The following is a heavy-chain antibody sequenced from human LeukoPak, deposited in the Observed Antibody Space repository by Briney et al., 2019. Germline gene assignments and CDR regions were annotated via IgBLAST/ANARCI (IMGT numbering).Heavy chain of an antibody. CDR1: GGSISSYY. D-gene: IGHD3-22*01. Sequence: SETLSLTCTVSGGSISSYYWSWIRQPPGKGLEWIGYIYYSGSTNYNPSLKSRVTISVDTSKNQFSLKLSPVTAADTAVYYCARVLEDYYDIPAAFDIWGQGTMVTVSS. CDR3: ARVLEDYYDIPAAFDI. V-gene: IGHV4-59*01. J-gene: IGHJ3*02. CDR2: IYYSGST.